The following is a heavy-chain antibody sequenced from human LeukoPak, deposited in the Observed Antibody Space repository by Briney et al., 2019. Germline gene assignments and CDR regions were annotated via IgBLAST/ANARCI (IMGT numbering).Heavy chain of an antibody. D-gene: IGHD6-13*01. V-gene: IGHV1-18*01. CDR1: GYTFTSYG. CDR2: ISAYNGDT. J-gene: IGHJ4*02. Sequence: ASVKVSCKASGYTFTSYGISWVRQAPGQGLEWMGWISAYNGDTKYAQKFQGRITMTTDTSTSTAYMELRSLRSDDTAVYYCARDHSSSCQLLDYWGQGTLVTVSS. CDR3: ARDHSSSCQLLDY.